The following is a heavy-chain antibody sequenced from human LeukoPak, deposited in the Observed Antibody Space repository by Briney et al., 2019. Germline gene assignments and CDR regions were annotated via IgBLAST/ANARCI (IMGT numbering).Heavy chain of an antibody. Sequence: GGSLRLSCAASGFTFSSYSMNWVRQAPGKGLEWVSYISSCSSTIYYADSVKGRFTISRDNAKNSLYLQMNSLRAEDTAVYYCARDAPTYYYDSSGYSGGYWGQGTLVTVSS. CDR1: GFTFSSYS. V-gene: IGHV3-48*04. J-gene: IGHJ4*02. CDR3: ARDAPTYYYDSSGYSGGY. CDR2: ISSCSSTI. D-gene: IGHD3-22*01.